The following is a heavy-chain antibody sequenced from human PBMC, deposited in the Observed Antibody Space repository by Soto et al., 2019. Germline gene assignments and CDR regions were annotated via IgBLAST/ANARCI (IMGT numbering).Heavy chain of an antibody. V-gene: IGHV1-18*01. CDR3: ARDRVVVAAGYFDY. CDR1: GYTFTSYG. CDR2: ISAYNGNT. D-gene: IGHD2-15*01. Sequence: GASVKVSCKASGYTFTSYGISCVRQAPGQGLEWMGWISAYNGNTNYAQKLQGRVTMTTDTSTSTAYMELRSLRSDDTAVYYCARDRVVVAAGYFDYWGQGTLVTVSS. J-gene: IGHJ4*02.